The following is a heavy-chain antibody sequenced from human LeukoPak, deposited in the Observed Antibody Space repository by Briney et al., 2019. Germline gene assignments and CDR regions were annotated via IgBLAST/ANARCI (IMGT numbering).Heavy chain of an antibody. Sequence: GGSLRLSCAASGFTFSSYGMHWVRQAPGKGLEWVAVISYDGSNKYYADSVKGRFTISRDNSKNTLYLQMNSLRAEDTAVYYCAKLGITGTTADDYYYYGMDVWGQGTTVTVPS. CDR1: GFTFSSYG. CDR2: ISYDGSNK. V-gene: IGHV3-30*18. D-gene: IGHD1-7*01. J-gene: IGHJ6*02. CDR3: AKLGITGTTADDYYYYGMDV.